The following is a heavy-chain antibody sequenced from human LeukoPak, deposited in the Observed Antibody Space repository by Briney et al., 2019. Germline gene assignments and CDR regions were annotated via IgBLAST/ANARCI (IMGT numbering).Heavy chain of an antibody. J-gene: IGHJ4*02. D-gene: IGHD6-13*01. CDR3: AKDIGTYSSSWDYFDY. Sequence: GRSLRLSCAASGFTFDDYAMHWVRQAPGKGLEWVPGISWNSGSIGYADSVKGRFTISRDNAKNSLYLQMNSLRAEDTALYYCAKDIGTYSSSWDYFDYWGQGTLVTVSS. V-gene: IGHV3-9*01. CDR2: ISWNSGSI. CDR1: GFTFDDYA.